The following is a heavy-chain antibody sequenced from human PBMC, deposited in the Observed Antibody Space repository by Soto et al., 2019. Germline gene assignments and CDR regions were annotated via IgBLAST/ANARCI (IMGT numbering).Heavy chain of an antibody. CDR2: ISTSGDST. CDR3: ARGQMWAHFDY. J-gene: IGHJ4*02. Sequence: GSLRLSCAASGFSFSSYAMHWVRQAPGKGLEYVSGISTSGDSTYYTNSVKGRFTISRDNSKSTLYLQMGSLRAEDLAVYYCARGQMWAHFDYWGQGTQVTSPQ. CDR1: GFSFSSYA. V-gene: IGHV3-64*01. D-gene: IGHD1-26*01.